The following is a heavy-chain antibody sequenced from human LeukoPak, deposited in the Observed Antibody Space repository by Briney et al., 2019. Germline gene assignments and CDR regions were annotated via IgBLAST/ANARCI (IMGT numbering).Heavy chain of an antibody. CDR1: GFSLSTSAVG. CDR2: IYWDDDK. J-gene: IGHJ4*02. V-gene: IGHV2-5*02. D-gene: IGHD2/OR15-2a*01. CDR3: AHRNPQSMAYYFDY. Sequence: ESGPTLANPTQTLTLTCTFSGFSLSTSAVGVGWIRQPPGEALEWLALIYWDDDKRYSPSLKSRLTITKDTSKNQVVLAMSNMDPVDTATYYCAHRNPQSMAYYFDYWGQGTLVTVSS.